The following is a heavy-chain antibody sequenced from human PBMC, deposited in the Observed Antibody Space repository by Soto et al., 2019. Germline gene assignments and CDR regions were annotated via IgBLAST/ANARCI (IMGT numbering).Heavy chain of an antibody. CDR1: GFTFGDYA. D-gene: IGHD4-17*01. J-gene: IGHJ6*03. CDR3: TRDEWGYGDYGVSYYYYMDV. Sequence: GGSLRLSCTASGFTFGDYAMSWFRQAPGKGLEWVGFIRSKAYGGTTEYAASVKGRFTISRDDSKSIAYLQMNSLKTEDTAVYYCTRDEWGYGDYGVSYYYYMDVWGKGTTVTVSS. V-gene: IGHV3-49*03. CDR2: IRSKAYGGTT.